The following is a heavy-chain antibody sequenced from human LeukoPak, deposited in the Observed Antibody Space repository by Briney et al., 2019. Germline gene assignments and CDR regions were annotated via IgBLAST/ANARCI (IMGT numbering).Heavy chain of an antibody. D-gene: IGHD2-15*01. CDR3: ASQPRYCSGGSCSDAFDI. CDR1: GGSISSYY. V-gene: IGHV4-59*01. J-gene: IGHJ3*02. CDR2: IYYSGST. Sequence: SETLSLTCTVSGGSISSYYWSWIRQPPGKGLEWIGYIYYSGSTNYNPSLKSRVTISVDTSKNQFSLKLSPVTAADTAVYYCASQPRYCSGGSCSDAFDIWGQGTTVTVSS.